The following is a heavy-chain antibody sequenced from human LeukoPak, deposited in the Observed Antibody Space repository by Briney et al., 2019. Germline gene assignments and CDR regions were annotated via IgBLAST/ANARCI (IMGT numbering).Heavy chain of an antibody. CDR3: ARGRGLLVGAFDY. CDR2: IYYSGST. J-gene: IGHJ4*02. CDR1: GGSFSGYY. D-gene: IGHD1-26*01. Sequence: PSETLSLTCAVYGGSFSGYYWSWIRQPPGKGLEWIGYIYYSGSTNYNPSLRSRVTISVDTSKNQFSLKLSSVTAADTAVYYCARGRGLLVGAFDYWGQGTLVTVSS. V-gene: IGHV4-59*08.